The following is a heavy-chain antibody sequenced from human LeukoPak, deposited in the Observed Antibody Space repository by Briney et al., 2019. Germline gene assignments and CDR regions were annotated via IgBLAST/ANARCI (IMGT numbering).Heavy chain of an antibody. CDR2: IVPLFGTA. D-gene: IGHD3-22*01. Sequence: ASVKLSCKASGGTFSSYAISWVRQAPGQGLEWMGGIVPLFGTANYAQKFQGRVTITADESTSTAYMELSSLRSEDTAVYYCARGLYYYDSSGYFRPSEFDYWGQGTLVTVSS. J-gene: IGHJ4*02. CDR3: ARGLYYYDSSGYFRPSEFDY. V-gene: IGHV1-69*13. CDR1: GGTFSSYA.